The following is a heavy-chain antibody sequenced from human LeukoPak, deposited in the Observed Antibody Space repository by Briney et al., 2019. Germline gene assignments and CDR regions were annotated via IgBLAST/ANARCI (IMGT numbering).Heavy chain of an antibody. D-gene: IGHD6-13*01. CDR2: ISGSGGST. Sequence: QPGGSLRLSCAASGFTFSSYAMSWVRQAPGKGLEWVSAISGSGGSTYYADSGKGRFTISRDNSKNTLYLQMNSLRAEDTAVYYCAKDLGIAAAGRYYFDYWGQGTLVTVSS. CDR1: GFTFSSYA. CDR3: AKDLGIAAAGRYYFDY. J-gene: IGHJ4*02. V-gene: IGHV3-23*01.